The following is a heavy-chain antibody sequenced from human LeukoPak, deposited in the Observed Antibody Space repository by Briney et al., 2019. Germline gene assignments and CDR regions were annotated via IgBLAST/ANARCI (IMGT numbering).Heavy chain of an antibody. CDR2: ISGSGGST. V-gene: IGHV3-23*01. J-gene: IGHJ4*02. D-gene: IGHD5-12*01. CDR1: GFTFTSYA. Sequence: GGSLRLSCAASGFTFTSYAMTWVRQAPGKGLEWASAISGSGGSTYYADSVKGRFTISRDNSKNTLYLQMNSLRAEDTAVYYCATRGIYSGYDYFDYWGQGTLVTVSS. CDR3: ATRGIYSGYDYFDY.